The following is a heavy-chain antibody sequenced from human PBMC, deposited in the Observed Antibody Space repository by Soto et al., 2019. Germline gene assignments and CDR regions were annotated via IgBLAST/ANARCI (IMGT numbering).Heavy chain of an antibody. CDR3: TTEDVVVVAATLDY. J-gene: IGHJ4*02. V-gene: IGHV3-15*01. CDR2: IKSKTDGGTT. D-gene: IGHD2-15*01. Sequence: EVQLVESGGGLVKPGGSLRLSCAASGFTFSNAWMSWVRQAPGKGLEWVGRIKSKTDGGTTDYAAPVKGRFTISRDDSKNTLYLQMNSLKTEDTAVYYCTTEDVVVVAATLDYWGQGTLVTVSS. CDR1: GFTFSNAW.